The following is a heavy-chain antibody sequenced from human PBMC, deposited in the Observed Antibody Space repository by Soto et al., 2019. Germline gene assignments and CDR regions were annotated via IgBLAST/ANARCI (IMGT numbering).Heavy chain of an antibody. J-gene: IGHJ6*02. CDR1: GFTFSSYA. D-gene: IGHD6-19*01. CDR3: ARDPSGAVVNYGMDV. CDR2: ISYDGSNK. V-gene: IGHV3-30-3*01. Sequence: QVPLVESGGGVVQPGRSLRLSCAASGFTFSSYAMHWVRQAPGKGLEWVAVISYDGSNKYYADSVKGRFTISRDNSKNTLYLQMNSLRAEDTAVYYCARDPSGAVVNYGMDVWGQGTTVTVSS.